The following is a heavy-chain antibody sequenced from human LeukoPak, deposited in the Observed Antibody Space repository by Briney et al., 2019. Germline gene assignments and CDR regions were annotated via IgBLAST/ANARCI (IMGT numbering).Heavy chain of an antibody. CDR1: GGSFSGYY. D-gene: IGHD3-22*01. Sequence: SETLSLTCAVYGGSFSGYYWSWIRQPPGKGPEWIGYIYYSGSTNYSPSLKSRVTISVDTSKNQFSLKLSSVTAADTALYYCARHSRGYYFDYWGQGTLVTVSS. V-gene: IGHV4-59*08. J-gene: IGHJ4*02. CDR3: ARHSRGYYFDY. CDR2: IYYSGST.